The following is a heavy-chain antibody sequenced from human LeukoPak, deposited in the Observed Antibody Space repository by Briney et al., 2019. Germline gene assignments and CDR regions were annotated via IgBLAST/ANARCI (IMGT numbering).Heavy chain of an antibody. D-gene: IGHD1-26*01. CDR1: GFTFSSYW. Sequence: GGSLRLSCAASGFTFSSYWMHWVRQTPGKGLMWVSRINSDGRSATYADSVKGRFTISRDNAKNTLYLQMNSLRAEDTAVYYCARDSRGSLDAFDIWGQGTMVTVSS. V-gene: IGHV3-74*01. CDR3: ARDSRGSLDAFDI. J-gene: IGHJ3*02. CDR2: INSDGRSA.